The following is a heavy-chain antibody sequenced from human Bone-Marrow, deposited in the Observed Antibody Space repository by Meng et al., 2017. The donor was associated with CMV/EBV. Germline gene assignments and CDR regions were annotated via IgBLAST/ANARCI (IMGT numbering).Heavy chain of an antibody. CDR3: ARGDPKFYYYYGMDV. V-gene: IGHV1-18*01. Sequence: ASVKVSCKASGYTFTSYGISWVRQAPGQGLEWMGWISAYNGNTNYAQKLQGRVTMTTDTSTSTAYMELRSLRSDDTAVYYCARGDPKFYYYYGMDVWGQGTTVTVSS. CDR2: ISAYNGNT. J-gene: IGHJ6*02. CDR1: GYTFTSYG.